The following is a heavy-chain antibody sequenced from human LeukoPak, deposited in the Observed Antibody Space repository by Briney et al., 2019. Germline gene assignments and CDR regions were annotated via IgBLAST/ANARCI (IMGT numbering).Heavy chain of an antibody. Sequence: GGSLRLSCAASGFTFSSYGMHWVRQAPGKGLEWVAFIRYDGSNKYYADSVKGRFTISRDNSKNTLYLQMNSLRAEDTAVYYCARDARGYYYYMDVWGKGTTVTVSS. CDR2: IRYDGSNK. J-gene: IGHJ6*03. CDR3: ARDARGYYYYMDV. CDR1: GFTFSSYG. V-gene: IGHV3-30*02. D-gene: IGHD3-10*01.